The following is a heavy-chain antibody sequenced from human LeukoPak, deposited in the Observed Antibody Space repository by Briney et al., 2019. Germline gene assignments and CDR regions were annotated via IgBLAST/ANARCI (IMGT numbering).Heavy chain of an antibody. CDR2: IKSKTDGGTT. Sequence: GGSLRLSCAASGFTFSNAWMSWVRQAPGKGLEWVGRIKSKTDGGTTDYAAPVKGRFTISRDNSKNTLYLQMNSLRAEDTAVYYCARDYYYGSGSYYDYWGQGTLVTVSS. J-gene: IGHJ4*02. V-gene: IGHV3-15*01. D-gene: IGHD3-10*01. CDR3: ARDYYYGSGSYYDY. CDR1: GFTFSNAW.